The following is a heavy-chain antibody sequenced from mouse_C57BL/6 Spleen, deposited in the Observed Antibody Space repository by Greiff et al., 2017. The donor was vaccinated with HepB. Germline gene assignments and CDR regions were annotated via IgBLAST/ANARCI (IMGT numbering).Heavy chain of an antibody. CDR2: IDPENGDT. J-gene: IGHJ4*01. CDR1: GFNIKDDY. CDR3: TTYYYGSSNAMDY. V-gene: IGHV14-4*01. Sequence: EVQLQQSGAELVRPGASVKLSCTASGFNIKDDYMHWVKQRPEQGLEWIGWIDPENGDTEYASKFQGKATITADTASNTAYQQLSSLTSEDTAVYYCTTYYYGSSNAMDYWGQGTSVTVSS. D-gene: IGHD1-1*01.